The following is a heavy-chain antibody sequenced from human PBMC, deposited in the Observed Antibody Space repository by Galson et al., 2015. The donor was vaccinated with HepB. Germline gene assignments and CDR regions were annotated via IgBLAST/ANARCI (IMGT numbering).Heavy chain of an antibody. Sequence: LRLSCAASGFTFGSYAMNWVRQAPGKGLEWVSTISASVASTYYADSVKGRFTISRDNSRNTLYLQMNSLRAEDTAVYYCAKDKSGYFHYYFDYWGQGTLVTVSS. V-gene: IGHV3-23*01. CDR2: ISASVAST. CDR3: AKDKSGYFHYYFDY. J-gene: IGHJ4*02. CDR1: GFTFGSYA. D-gene: IGHD3-22*01.